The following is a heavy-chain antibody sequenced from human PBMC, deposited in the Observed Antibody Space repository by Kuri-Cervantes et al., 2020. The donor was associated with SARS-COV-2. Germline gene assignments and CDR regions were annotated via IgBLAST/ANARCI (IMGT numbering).Heavy chain of an antibody. CDR3: ARDPHITLIRGAYFDL. CDR1: GFTFSTYS. J-gene: IGHJ2*01. V-gene: IGHV3-48*01. Sequence: LSLTFSSSGFTFSTYSMNWVRQAPGKGLEWVSYISSGSSTIYYADSVKGRFTISRDNARNSLYLQMNSLRAEDTAVYYCARDPHITLIRGAYFDLWGRGTLVTVSS. CDR2: ISSGSSTI. D-gene: IGHD3-10*01.